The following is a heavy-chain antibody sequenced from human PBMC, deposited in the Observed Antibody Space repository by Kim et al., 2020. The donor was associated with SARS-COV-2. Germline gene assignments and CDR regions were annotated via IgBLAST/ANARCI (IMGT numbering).Heavy chain of an antibody. CDR3: ARRNYYGSGSYGY. D-gene: IGHD3-10*01. CDR1: GGSISISSYY. CDR2: IYYSGST. J-gene: IGHJ4*02. V-gene: IGHV4-39*01. Sequence: SETLSLTCTVSGGSISISSYYWGWIRQPPGKGLEWIGSIYYSGSTYYNPSLKSRVTISVDTSKNQFSLKLSSVTAADTAVYYCARRNYYGSGSYGYWGQGTLVTVSS.